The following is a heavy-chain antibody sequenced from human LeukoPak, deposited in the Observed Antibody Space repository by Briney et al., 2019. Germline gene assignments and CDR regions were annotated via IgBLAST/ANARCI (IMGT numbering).Heavy chain of an antibody. Sequence: PGGSLRLSCAASGFTFSSYAMHWVRRAPGKGLEWVAVIWYDGSNKYYADSVKGRFTISRDNSKNTLYLQMNSLRAEDTAVYYCAILTGNSASAFDIWGQGTMVTVSS. CDR2: IWYDGSNK. V-gene: IGHV3-33*08. CDR1: GFTFSSYA. J-gene: IGHJ3*02. CDR3: AILTGNSASAFDI. D-gene: IGHD4-23*01.